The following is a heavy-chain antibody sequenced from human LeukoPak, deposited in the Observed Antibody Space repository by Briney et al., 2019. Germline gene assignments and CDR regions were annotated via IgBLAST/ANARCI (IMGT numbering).Heavy chain of an antibody. CDR1: GFTVSSNY. V-gene: IGHV3-53*05. D-gene: IGHD6-6*01. J-gene: IGHJ4*02. CDR2: IYSGGST. Sequence: GGSLRLSCAASGFTVSSNYMSWVRQAPGKGLEWVSVIYSGGSTYYADSVKGRFTISRDNSKNTLYLQMNSLRAEDTAVYYCAKDLSYSSSSDFDYWGQGTLVTVSS. CDR3: AKDLSYSSSSDFDY.